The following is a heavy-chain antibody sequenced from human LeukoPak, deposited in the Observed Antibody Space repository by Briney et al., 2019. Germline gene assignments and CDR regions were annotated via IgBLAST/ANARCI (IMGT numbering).Heavy chain of an antibody. V-gene: IGHV3-23*01. J-gene: IGHJ4*02. Sequence: GGSLRLSCAASGFTFSSYAMSWVRQAPGQGLEWVSAISGSGGSTYYADSVKGRFTISRDNSKNTLYLQMDSLRAEDTAVYYCAKPGGSGSYNYWGQGTLVTVSS. D-gene: IGHD1-26*01. CDR2: ISGSGGST. CDR3: AKPGGSGSYNY. CDR1: GFTFSSYA.